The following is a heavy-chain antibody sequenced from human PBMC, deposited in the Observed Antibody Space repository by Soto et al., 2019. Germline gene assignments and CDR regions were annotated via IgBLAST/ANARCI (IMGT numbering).Heavy chain of an antibody. CDR3: VREGRGYFDF. D-gene: IGHD5-12*01. V-gene: IGHV3-23*01. J-gene: IGHJ3*01. Sequence: GGSLILSCAASGFIFTNYAMNWVRQAPGKGLEWVSVIGGRGNSAYYADSVQGRFTISRDNSKNTLSLQMSSLTADDTAIYYCVREGRGYFDFWGRGTMVTVSS. CDR2: IGGRGNSA. CDR1: GFIFTNYA.